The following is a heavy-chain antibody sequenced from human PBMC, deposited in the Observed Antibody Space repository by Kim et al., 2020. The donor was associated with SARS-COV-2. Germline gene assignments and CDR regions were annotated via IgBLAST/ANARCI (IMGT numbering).Heavy chain of an antibody. J-gene: IGHJ4*02. CDR1: GGSISSYY. CDR2: IYYSGST. D-gene: IGHD3-3*01. Sequence: SETLSLTCTVSGGSISSYYWSWIRQPPGKGLEWIGYIYYSGSTNYNPSLKSRVTISVDTSKNQFSLKLSSVTAADTAVYYCATGITIFGVGFDYWGQGTLVTVSS. V-gene: IGHV4-59*08. CDR3: ATGITIFGVGFDY.